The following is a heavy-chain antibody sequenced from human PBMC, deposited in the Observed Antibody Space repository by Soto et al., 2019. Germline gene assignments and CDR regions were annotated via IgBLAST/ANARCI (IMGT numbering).Heavy chain of an antibody. Sequence: SETLSLACPVSGGSISSDYWSWIRQPPGKGLEWIGYIYYSGSTNYNPSLKSRVTISVDTSKNQFSLKLSSVTAADTAVYYCARMGIAVAGEGHAFDMWGQGTMDTVSS. J-gene: IGHJ3*02. CDR1: GGSISSDY. CDR2: IYYSGST. D-gene: IGHD6-19*01. CDR3: ARMGIAVAGEGHAFDM. V-gene: IGHV4-59*01.